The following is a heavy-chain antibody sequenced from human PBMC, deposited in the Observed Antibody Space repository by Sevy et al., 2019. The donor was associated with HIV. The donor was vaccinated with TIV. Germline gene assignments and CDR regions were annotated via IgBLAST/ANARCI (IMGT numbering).Heavy chain of an antibody. D-gene: IGHD2-2*01. Sequence: GGSLRLSCAASGFTFSNFGMSWVRQAPGKGLEWVSTISGSGGTTYYADSVKGRFTISRDNSKKTLYLQMISLRAEDTALYYCAKGDTSTRYYYYGMDVWGQGTAVTVSS. CDR3: AKGDTSTRYYYYGMDV. V-gene: IGHV3-23*01. CDR1: GFTFSNFG. CDR2: ISGSGGTT. J-gene: IGHJ6*02.